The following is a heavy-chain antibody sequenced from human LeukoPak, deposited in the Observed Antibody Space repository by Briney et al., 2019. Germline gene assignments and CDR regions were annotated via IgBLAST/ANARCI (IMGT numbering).Heavy chain of an antibody. D-gene: IGHD3-22*01. CDR3: ARRDTMIAGNAFDI. V-gene: IGHV4-39*01. CDR2: IYYSGST. Sequence: SETLSLTCTVSGGSISSSSYYWGWIRQPPGKGLEWIGSIYYSGSTYYNPSLKSRVTISVDTSKNQFSLKLSSVTAADTAVYYCARRDTMIAGNAFDIWGQGTMVTVSS. CDR1: GGSISSSSYY. J-gene: IGHJ3*02.